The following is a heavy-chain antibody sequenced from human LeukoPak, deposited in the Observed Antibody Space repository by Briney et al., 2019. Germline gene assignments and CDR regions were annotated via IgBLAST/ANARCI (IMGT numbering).Heavy chain of an antibody. J-gene: IGHJ4*02. V-gene: IGHV3-49*04. CDR1: GFTFGDYA. D-gene: IGHD6-19*01. CDR3: TRAKSIAVAVDFDY. CDR2: IRSKAYGGTT. Sequence: GGSLRLSCTASGFTFGDYAMSWVRQAPGKGREWVGFIRSKAYGGTTEYAASVKGRFTISRDDSKSIAYLQMNSLKTEDTAVYYCTRAKSIAVAVDFDYWGQGTLVTVSS.